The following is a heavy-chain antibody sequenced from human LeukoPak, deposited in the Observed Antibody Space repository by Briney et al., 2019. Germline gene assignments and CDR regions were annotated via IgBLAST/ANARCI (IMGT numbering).Heavy chain of an antibody. V-gene: IGHV3-11*01. J-gene: IGHJ4*02. Sequence: GGSLRLSCAASGFTFSDHYMSWIRQAPGKGLEGVSYISTRSTTIKYADSVRGRFTISRDNAQNSLYLQMNSLRAEDTAIYYCARESYPWYFDYWGQGTLVTVSP. CDR3: ARESYPWYFDY. CDR2: ISTRSTTI. D-gene: IGHD1-26*01. CDR1: GFTFSDHY.